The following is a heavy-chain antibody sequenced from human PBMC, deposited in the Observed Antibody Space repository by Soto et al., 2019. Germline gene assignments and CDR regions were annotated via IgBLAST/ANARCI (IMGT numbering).Heavy chain of an antibody. CDR2: IYHSGST. J-gene: IGHJ5*02. D-gene: IGHD5-18*01. V-gene: IGHV4-30-2*01. Sequence: PSETLSLTCAVSGGSISSGGYSWSWIRQPPGKGLEWIGYIYHSGSTYYNPSLKSRVTISVDRSENQFSLKLSSVTAADTAVYYCARDRYSYGFSNWFDPWGQGTLVTVSS. CDR1: GGSISSGGYS. CDR3: ARDRYSYGFSNWFDP.